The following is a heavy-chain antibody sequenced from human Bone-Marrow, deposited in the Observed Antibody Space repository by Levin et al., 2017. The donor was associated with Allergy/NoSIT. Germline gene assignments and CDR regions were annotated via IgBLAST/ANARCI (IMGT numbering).Heavy chain of an antibody. CDR2: IKSKTDGGTT. V-gene: IGHV3-15*01. J-gene: IGHJ4*02. CDR1: GFSFNNAW. CDR3: GEDGGY. D-gene: IGHD2-21*01. Sequence: KPGGSLRLSCAASGFSFNNAWMSWVRQAPGKGLEWVGRIKSKTDGGTTDYAAPVKGRFSISRDDSNNSLYLQMNSLKTEDTAVYYCGEDGGYWGQGTLVSVSS.